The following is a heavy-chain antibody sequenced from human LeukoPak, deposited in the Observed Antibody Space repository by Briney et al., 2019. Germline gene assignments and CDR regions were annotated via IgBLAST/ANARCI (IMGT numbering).Heavy chain of an antibody. Sequence: GASVKVSCKPSGGTFSSYAISWVRQAPGQGLEWMGRIIPILGIANYAQKFQGRVTITADKSTSTAYMELSSLRSEDTAVYYCARGGSIQLWPESMDVWGQGTTVTVSS. D-gene: IGHD5-18*01. J-gene: IGHJ6*02. V-gene: IGHV1-69*04. CDR2: IIPILGIA. CDR3: ARGGSIQLWPESMDV. CDR1: GGTFSSYA.